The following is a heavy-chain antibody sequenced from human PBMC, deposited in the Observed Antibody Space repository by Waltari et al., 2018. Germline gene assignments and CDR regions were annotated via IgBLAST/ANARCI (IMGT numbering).Heavy chain of an antibody. Sequence: QVELVESGGGLVKPGGSLRLSCAASGFGFSDYYMTWMRQAPGKGLEWVAYIISSGRGAYYADSLEGRFTVSRDNANNLLYLQMNNLRVEDTAVYYCAREYFKRFDYWSQGTQVTVSS. D-gene: IGHD3-9*01. CDR1: GFGFSDYY. CDR2: IISSGRGA. CDR3: AREYFKRFDY. J-gene: IGHJ4*02. V-gene: IGHV3-11*01.